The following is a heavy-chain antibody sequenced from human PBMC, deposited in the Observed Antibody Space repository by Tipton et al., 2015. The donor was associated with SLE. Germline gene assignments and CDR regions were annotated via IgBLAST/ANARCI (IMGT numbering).Heavy chain of an antibody. Sequence: TLSLTCAVYGGSFSGYYWSWIRQPPGKGLEWIGEINHSGSTNYNPSLKSRVTMSIDTSTNQLSLRLSSVTAADTAVYYCARQGSGELVVVVAVTGALDYWGQGTLVTVSS. CDR1: GGSFSGYY. J-gene: IGHJ1*01. V-gene: IGHV4-34*01. CDR2: INHSGST. D-gene: IGHD2-15*01. CDR3: ARQGSGELVVVVAVTGALDY.